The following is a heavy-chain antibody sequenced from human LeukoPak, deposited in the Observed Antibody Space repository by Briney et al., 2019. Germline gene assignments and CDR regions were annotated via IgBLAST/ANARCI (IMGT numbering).Heavy chain of an antibody. V-gene: IGHV3-7*01. CDR3: ATGYCTSTTCYRSRFDY. CDR2: IKPDGSEK. D-gene: IGHD2-2*01. Sequence: GGSLRLSCAASWFTFSSYWMSWVRQAPGKGLEWVANIKPDGSEKYYVDSVKGRFTISRDNAKNSLYLQINSLRAEDTAVFYCATGYCTSTTCYRSRFDYWGLGTLVTVSS. J-gene: IGHJ4*02. CDR1: WFTFSSYW.